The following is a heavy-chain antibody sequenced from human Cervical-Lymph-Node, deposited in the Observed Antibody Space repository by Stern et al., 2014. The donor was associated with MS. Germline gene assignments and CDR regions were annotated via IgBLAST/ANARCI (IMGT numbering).Heavy chain of an antibody. D-gene: IGHD2/OR15-2a*01. Sequence: VQLQASGVGLVQPGGSLRLSCVASGFSFGTSWMSWVRQHPGRGLEWVANIRQDGYDKFYVDSVKGRFTISRDNARNSLYLQMNSLTVADTAVYYCARDRRAFLDYWGQGTHVAVSS. V-gene: IGHV3-7*01. J-gene: IGHJ4*02. CDR3: ARDRRAFLDY. CDR2: IRQDGYDK. CDR1: GFSFGTSW.